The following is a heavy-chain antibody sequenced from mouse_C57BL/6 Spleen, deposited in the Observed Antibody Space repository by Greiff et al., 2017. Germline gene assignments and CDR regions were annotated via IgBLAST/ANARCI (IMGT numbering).Heavy chain of an antibody. CDR1: GFTFSSYG. CDR3: ARHGSSPFDY. CDR2: ISSGGSYT. J-gene: IGHJ2*01. D-gene: IGHD1-1*01. Sequence: EVMLVESGGDLVKPGGSLKLSCAASGFTFSSYGMSWVRQTPDKRLEWVATISSGGSYTYYPDSVKGRFTISRDNAKNTLYLQMSSLKSEDTAMYYCARHGSSPFDYGGQGTTLTVSS. V-gene: IGHV5-6*02.